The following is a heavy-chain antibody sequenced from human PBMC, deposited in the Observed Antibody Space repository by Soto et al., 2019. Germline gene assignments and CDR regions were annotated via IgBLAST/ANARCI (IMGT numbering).Heavy chain of an antibody. Sequence: QITLKESGPTLVKPTQTLTLTCTFSGFSLSTSGVGVGWIRQPPGKALEWLALIYSDDDKRSSPSLKSRLTXTXXTSKNQVVHTMTNMDCVHTATYSCATYSGSYYLDYWGQGTLVTVSS. J-gene: IGHJ4*02. CDR1: GFSLSTSGVG. CDR3: ATYSGSYYLDY. CDR2: IYSDDDK. V-gene: IGHV2-5*02. D-gene: IGHD1-26*01.